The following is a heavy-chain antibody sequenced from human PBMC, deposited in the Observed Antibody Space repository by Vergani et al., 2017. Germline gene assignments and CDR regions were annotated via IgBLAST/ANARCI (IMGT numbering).Heavy chain of an antibody. CDR1: GYTFTAYY. CDR2: ISPDGFST. D-gene: IGHD2-15*01. Sequence: QVQLVQSGAEVGKPGASVKISCKASGYTFTAYYIHWVRQAPEQGLEWVGVISPDGFSTFYAQKFQGRVTITRDTSTSTVYVEVTSLRSDDTAVYYCARESAPPRYCSGGSCPNYYMDVWGKGP. V-gene: IGHV1-46*01. CDR3: ARESAPPRYCSGGSCPNYYMDV. J-gene: IGHJ6*03.